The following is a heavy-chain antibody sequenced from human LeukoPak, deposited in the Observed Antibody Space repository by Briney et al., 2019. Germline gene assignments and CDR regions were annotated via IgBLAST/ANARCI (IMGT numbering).Heavy chain of an antibody. CDR1: GFTFSSYW. D-gene: IGHD6-13*01. J-gene: IGHJ4*02. V-gene: IGHV3-74*01. Sequence: SGGSLRLSCAASGFTFSSYWMHWVRQAPGKGLVWVSRINSDGSSTSYADSVKGRFTISRDNAKNTLYLQMNSLRAEDTAVYYCARRRGVWQQLVFHDYWGQGTLVTVSS. CDR3: ARRRGVWQQLVFHDY. CDR2: INSDGSST.